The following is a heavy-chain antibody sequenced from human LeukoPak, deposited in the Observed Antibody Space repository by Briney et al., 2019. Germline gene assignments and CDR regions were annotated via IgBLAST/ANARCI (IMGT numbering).Heavy chain of an antibody. D-gene: IGHD3-3*01. CDR1: GFTFSSYG. CDR3: ARDSTQFWSGYYGY. Sequence: GGSLRLSCAASGFTFSSYGMTWVRQAPGKGLEWVSGISGNGGGTYYADSVKGRFTISRDNSKNTLYLQMNSLRAEDTAVYYCARDSTQFWSGYYGYWGQGTLVTVSS. CDR2: ISGNGGGT. J-gene: IGHJ4*02. V-gene: IGHV3-23*01.